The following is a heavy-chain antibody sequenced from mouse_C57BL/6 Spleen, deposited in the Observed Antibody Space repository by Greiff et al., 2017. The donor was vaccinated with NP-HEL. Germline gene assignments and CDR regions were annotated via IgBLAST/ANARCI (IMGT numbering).Heavy chain of an antibody. CDR3: TTGDDD. Sequence: EVQLQESGAELVRPGASVKLSCTASGFNIKNDYMHWVQQRPEQGLEWIGRIDPENGDNDYASKFQGTATITADTSSNTAYLQLSSLTSEDTAVYYCTTGDDDWGQGTTLTVSS. J-gene: IGHJ2*01. CDR2: IDPENGDN. CDR1: GFNIKNDY. V-gene: IGHV14-4*01.